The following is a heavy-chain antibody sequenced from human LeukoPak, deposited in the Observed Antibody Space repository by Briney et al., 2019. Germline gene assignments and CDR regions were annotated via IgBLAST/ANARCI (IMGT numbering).Heavy chain of an antibody. CDR2: IVGSGGST. J-gene: IGHJ4*02. CDR3: SKWGDYDVLTGYYDSDF. CDR1: GFFFSNYW. V-gene: IGHV3-23*01. D-gene: IGHD3-9*01. Sequence: GGSLRLSCAASGFFFSNYWMSWVRQAPGKGLEWVSAIVGSGGSTYYADSVKGRFTISRDNSKNTLFLQMNSLRVEDTALYYCSKWGDYDVLTGYYDSDFWGQGTLVTVSS.